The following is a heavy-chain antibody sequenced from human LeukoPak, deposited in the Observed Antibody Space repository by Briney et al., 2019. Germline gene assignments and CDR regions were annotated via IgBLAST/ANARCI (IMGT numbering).Heavy chain of an antibody. D-gene: IGHD6-13*01. CDR3: ARGVGVGYSSSWYLYGMDV. J-gene: IGHJ6*02. V-gene: IGHV3-7*01. CDR2: IKEDGSEK. Sequence: PGGSLRLSCAASGFTLRDYYMRWVRQAPGKGLEWVANIKEDGSEKYYADSVRGRFTISRDNSKNTQYLQMSSLRAEDTAVYYCARGVGVGYSSSWYLYGMDVWGQGTTVTVSS. CDR1: GFTLRDYY.